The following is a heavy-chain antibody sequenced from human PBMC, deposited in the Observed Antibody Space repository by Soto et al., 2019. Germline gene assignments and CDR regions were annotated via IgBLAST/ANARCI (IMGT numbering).Heavy chain of an antibody. CDR1: GGSMRNDDW. D-gene: IGHD2-21*02. CDR3: ARNGDCTSGIFYVGWFDP. CDR2: ISHYGNT. Sequence: QVRLQESGPGLVEPSGTLSLTCGVSGGSMRNDDWWSWVRQTPGKGLEWIGEISHYGNTNYNPSRKSRLTMSIDTSKNQCSLKVRSLTAADTAMYYCARNGDCTSGIFYVGWFDPWGQGTLVSVSS. J-gene: IGHJ5*02. V-gene: IGHV4-4*02.